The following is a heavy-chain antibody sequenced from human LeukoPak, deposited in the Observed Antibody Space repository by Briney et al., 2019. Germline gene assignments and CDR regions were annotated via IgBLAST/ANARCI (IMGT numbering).Heavy chain of an antibody. J-gene: IGHJ4*02. D-gene: IGHD3-10*01. V-gene: IGHV3-9*01. CDR3: AKSVFAMVRGVEGYYFDY. CDR1: GFTFDDYA. Sequence: GGSLRLSCAASGFTFDDYAMHWVRHAPGKGLEWVSGISWNSGSIGYADSVKGRFTISRDNAKNSLYLQMNSLRAEDTALYYCAKSVFAMVRGVEGYYFDYWGQGTLVTVSS. CDR2: ISWNSGSI.